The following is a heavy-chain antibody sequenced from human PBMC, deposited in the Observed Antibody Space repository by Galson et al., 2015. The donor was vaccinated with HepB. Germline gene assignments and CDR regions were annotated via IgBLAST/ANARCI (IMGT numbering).Heavy chain of an antibody. CDR1: GGSFSAYS. Sequence: SVKVSCKASGGSFSAYSISWVRQAPGQGPEWMGRIFPILGTTDYAQNFQGRVIMTADKSTTTVYMELSSLTSDDTATYYCARDPSFGELFPRFDYWGQGTLVIVSS. CDR2: IFPILGTT. V-gene: IGHV1-69*08. CDR3: ARDPSFGELFPRFDY. D-gene: IGHD3-10*01. J-gene: IGHJ4*02.